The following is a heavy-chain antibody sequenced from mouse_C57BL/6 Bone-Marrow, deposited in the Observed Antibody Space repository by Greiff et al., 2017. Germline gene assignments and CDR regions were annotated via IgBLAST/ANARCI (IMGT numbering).Heavy chain of an antibody. CDR3: ARSYYCSCDAMDY. D-gene: IGHD2-1*01. J-gene: IGHJ4*01. CDR2: IDHANGNT. CDR1: GFNFTNYY. V-gene: IGHV14-3*01. Sequence: EVQRVESVAELVRPGASVKLSCTASGFNFTNYYMHWVRQRPEQGLEWIGRIDHANGNTKSAPKFQGKATITADKSSNTAYLQLRSLTSEATAIYYCARSYYCSCDAMDYWGRGTAVTVSA.